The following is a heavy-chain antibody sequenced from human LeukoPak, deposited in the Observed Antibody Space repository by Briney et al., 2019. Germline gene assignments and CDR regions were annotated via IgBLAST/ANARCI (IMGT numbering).Heavy chain of an antibody. CDR2: ISYDGGNK. Sequence: PGGSLRLSCAASGFSFSDYAMHWVRQAQGKGLEWVAVISYDGGNKYYADSVKGRFTLSRDNSKNTLYLQMNSLRAEDTAVYYCARDPCSSTSCYTQYFDYWGQGTLVTVSS. D-gene: IGHD2-2*02. CDR3: ARDPCSSTSCYTQYFDY. J-gene: IGHJ4*02. CDR1: GFSFSDYA. V-gene: IGHV3-30-3*01.